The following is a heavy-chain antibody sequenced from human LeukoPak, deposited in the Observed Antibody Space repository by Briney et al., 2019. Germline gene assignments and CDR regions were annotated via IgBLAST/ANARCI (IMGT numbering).Heavy chain of an antibody. CDR3: ARVGCCSSTSCYTRGFTFDI. Sequence: ASVKVSCKASGYTFTAYYMHWVRQAPGQGLEWMGWINPNSGGTNYAQNFQGRVTVTRDTSISTAYMELSRLRSDDTAVYYCARVGCCSSTSCYTRGFTFDIWGQGTLVTISS. J-gene: IGHJ3*02. CDR2: INPNSGGT. V-gene: IGHV1-2*02. CDR1: GYTFTAYY. D-gene: IGHD2-2*02.